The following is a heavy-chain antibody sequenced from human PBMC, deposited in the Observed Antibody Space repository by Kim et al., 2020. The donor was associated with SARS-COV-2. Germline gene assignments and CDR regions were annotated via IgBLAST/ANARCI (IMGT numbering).Heavy chain of an antibody. J-gene: IGHJ4*02. CDR1: GFAFDTYA. CDR3: LTAPLIVASDSNC. Sequence: GGSLRLSCAASGFAFDTYAMSWVRQAPGKGLEWVSAILYNSEATYYADSVKGRFTISRDNSKNTMYLLMDSLRAEDAAVYYCLTAPLIVASDSNCWGQG. D-gene: IGHD3-22*01. V-gene: IGHV3-23*01. CDR2: ILYNSEAT.